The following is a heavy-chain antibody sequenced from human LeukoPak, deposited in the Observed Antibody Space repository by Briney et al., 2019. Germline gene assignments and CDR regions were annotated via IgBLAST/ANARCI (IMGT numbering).Heavy chain of an antibody. Sequence: PSETLSLTCTVSGGSISSYYWSWIRQPPGKGLEWIGSIYYSGSTYYNPSLKSRVTISVDTSKNQFSLKLSSVTAADTAVYYCARTTRDDYYYYYMDVWGKGTTVTISS. D-gene: IGHD1-14*01. CDR1: GGSISSYY. CDR3: ARTTRDDYYYYYMDV. J-gene: IGHJ6*03. CDR2: IYYSGST. V-gene: IGHV4-59*05.